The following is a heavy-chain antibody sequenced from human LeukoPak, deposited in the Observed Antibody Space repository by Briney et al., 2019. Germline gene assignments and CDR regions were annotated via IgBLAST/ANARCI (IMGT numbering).Heavy chain of an antibody. D-gene: IGHD2-15*01. CDR2: ISSSSSYI. CDR1: GFTVSSNS. V-gene: IGHV3-21*01. Sequence: GGSLRLSCTVSGFTVSSNSMSWVRQAPGKGLEWVSSISSSSSYIYYADSVKGRFTISRDNAKNSLYLQMNSLRAEDTAVYYCARDYCSGGSCLDYWGQGTLVTVSS. CDR3: ARDYCSGGSCLDY. J-gene: IGHJ4*02.